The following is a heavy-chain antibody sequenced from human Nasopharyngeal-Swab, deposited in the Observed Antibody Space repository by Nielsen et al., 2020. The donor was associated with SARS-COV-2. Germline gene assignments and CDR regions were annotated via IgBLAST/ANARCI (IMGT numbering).Heavy chain of an antibody. J-gene: IGHJ6*02. CDR1: GYTFTGYY. CDR2: NNPNSGGT. V-gene: IGHV1-2*04. Sequence: ASVQVFCRASGYTFTGYYMLWGRQAPGQGLEWMGWNNPNSGGTNYAQKFQGWVTMTRNTSISTAYMELSRLRSDDTAVYYCARGGYSSGWPDRYGMDVWGQGTTVTVSS. CDR3: ARGGYSSGWPDRYGMDV. D-gene: IGHD6-19*01.